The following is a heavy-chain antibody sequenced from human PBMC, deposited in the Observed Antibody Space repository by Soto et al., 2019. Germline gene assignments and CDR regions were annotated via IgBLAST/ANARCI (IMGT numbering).Heavy chain of an antibody. Sequence: EVQLVESGGGLVQPGGSLTLSCAASGFTFSRQWMHWVRQAPGKGLVWVSRIKTDGTSTSYADSVKGRFTISRDNAKNTLGLQMNILTAEDTAVYYCARDMRAVPWYGGVSSAFDIWGQGTVVTVSS. J-gene: IGHJ3*02. CDR2: IKTDGTST. V-gene: IGHV3-74*01. CDR1: GFTFSRQW. CDR3: ARDMRAVPWYGGVSSAFDI. D-gene: IGHD3-10*01.